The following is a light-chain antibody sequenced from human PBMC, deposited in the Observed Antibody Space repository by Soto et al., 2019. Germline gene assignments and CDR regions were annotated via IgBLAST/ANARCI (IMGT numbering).Light chain of an antibody. V-gene: IGKV1-5*01. J-gene: IGKJ5*01. CDR1: QDISTY. Sequence: RLTQSPSTLSASVGDTVTISCRASQDISTYFAWYQHKPGKAPTLLIFGASSLHNGVPPRFDGSGSGSEFTLTINRLQPDDFATYYCQHYTLYSAPFGQGTRV. CDR3: QHYTLYSAP. CDR2: GAS.